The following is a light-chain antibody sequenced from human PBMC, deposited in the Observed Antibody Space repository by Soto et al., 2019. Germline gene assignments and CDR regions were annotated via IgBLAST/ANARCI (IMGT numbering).Light chain of an antibody. CDR2: DVS. Sequence: QSALTQPASVSGSPGQSITISCTGTSSDVGGYNYVSWYQQHPGKAPKLMIYDVSNRPSGVSNRFSGSKSGNTASLTISGLEAEEEADYYCSSYTSSSIVVFGGGTKVTVL. CDR3: SSYTSSSIVV. CDR1: SSDVGGYNY. J-gene: IGLJ2*01. V-gene: IGLV2-14*01.